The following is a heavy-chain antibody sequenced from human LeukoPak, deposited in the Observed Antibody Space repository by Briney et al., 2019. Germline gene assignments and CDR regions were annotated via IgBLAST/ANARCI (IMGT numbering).Heavy chain of an antibody. CDR2: INQDGSEK. CDR1: EFTFSSHW. V-gene: IGHV3-7*04. CDR3: ARGHYGLDV. J-gene: IGHJ6*02. Sequence: GGSLRLSCAASEFTFSSHWLTWVRQPRGEGLEWVAHINQDGSEKDYVDSVKGRFTISRDNAKNSLYLQMNSLRAEDTAVYYCARGHYGLDVWGQGTTVTVSS.